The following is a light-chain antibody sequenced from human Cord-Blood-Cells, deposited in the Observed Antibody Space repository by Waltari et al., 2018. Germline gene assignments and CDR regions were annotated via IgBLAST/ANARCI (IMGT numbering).Light chain of an antibody. CDR1: SGDCGSFNL. J-gene: IGLJ2*01. Sequence: QSALTQPASVSGSPGQSINISCTGTSGDCGSFNLVSRYQQQPGKAPKLMIYEGSKRPSGFSNRFSGSKSGNTASLTISGLQAEDEADYYCCSYAGSSTYVVFGGGTKLTVL. V-gene: IGLV2-23*01. CDR3: CSYAGSSTYVV. CDR2: EGS.